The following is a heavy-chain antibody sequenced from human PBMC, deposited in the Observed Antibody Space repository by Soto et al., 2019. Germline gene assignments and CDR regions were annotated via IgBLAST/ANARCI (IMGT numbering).Heavy chain of an antibody. CDR1: GFTFSSYS. V-gene: IGHV3-21*01. J-gene: IGHJ6*03. CDR2: ISSSSSYI. CDR3: ARDSPNYYYLDV. Sequence: EVQLVESGGGLVKPGGSLRLSCAASGFTFSSYSMNWVRQAPGKGLEWVSSISSSSSYIYYADSVKGRFTISRDNAKNSLYLQMNSLRAEDTAVYYCARDSPNYYYLDVWGKGTTVTVSS.